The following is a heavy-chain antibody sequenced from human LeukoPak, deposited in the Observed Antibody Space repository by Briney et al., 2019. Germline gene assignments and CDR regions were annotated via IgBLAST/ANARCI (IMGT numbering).Heavy chain of an antibody. D-gene: IGHD4-17*01. Sequence: SQTLSLTCTVSGGSISSGGYYWSWIRQPPGKGLEWTGYIYYSGSTYYNPSLKSRVTISVDTSKNQFSLKLSSVTAADTAVYYCARDSAKRDYGDYGGYYFDYWGQGTLVTVSS. J-gene: IGHJ4*02. V-gene: IGHV4-30-4*08. CDR1: GGSISSGGYY. CDR3: ARDSAKRDYGDYGGYYFDY. CDR2: IYYSGST.